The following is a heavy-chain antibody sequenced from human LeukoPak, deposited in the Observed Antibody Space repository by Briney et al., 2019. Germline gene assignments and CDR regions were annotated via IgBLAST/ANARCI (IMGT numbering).Heavy chain of an antibody. J-gene: IGHJ5*02. Sequence: GGSLRLSCAASGFTVSNNYMSWVRQAPGKGLEWVSVIYTGGSTDYADSVKGRFTISRDNSKDTLYLQMNSLRAEDTAMYYCARGRQGYGDYFSWGQGTPVTVSS. CDR3: ARGRQGYGDYFS. CDR2: IYTGGST. CDR1: GFTVSNNY. V-gene: IGHV3-53*01. D-gene: IGHD4-17*01.